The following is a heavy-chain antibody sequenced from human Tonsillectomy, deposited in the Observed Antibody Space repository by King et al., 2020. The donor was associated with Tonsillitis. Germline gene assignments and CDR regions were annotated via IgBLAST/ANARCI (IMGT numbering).Heavy chain of an antibody. J-gene: IGHJ3*02. CDR1: GFTFSSYA. D-gene: IGHD2-2*01. V-gene: IGHV3-23*04. CDR3: AKDLRTSIVVVPAAHYGGDAFDI. CDR2: IRGSGGST. Sequence: VQLVESVGGLVQPGGSLRLSCSASGFTFSSYAMTWVRQAPGKGREGVSAIRGSGGSTYDADAVKGRFTISRDKSKNTRYLQRNSLRAEDTAVYYCAKDLRTSIVVVPAAHYGGDAFDIWGQGTMVTVSS.